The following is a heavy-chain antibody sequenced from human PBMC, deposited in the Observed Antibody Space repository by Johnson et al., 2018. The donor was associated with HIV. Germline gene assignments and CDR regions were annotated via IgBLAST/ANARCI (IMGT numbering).Heavy chain of an antibody. Sequence: VQLVESGGGLVQSGGSLSLSCGASGFSVSNNYMNWVRQAPGKGLEWVANIKQDGIKTYYVDSVKARFTISRDDARNTLYLQMNSLRVEDTALYYCARDGDDGDEADDTKGAFDIWGQGTMVIVSS. CDR1: GFSVSNNY. CDR3: ARDGDDGDEADDTKGAFDI. CDR2: IKQDGIKT. D-gene: IGHD3-9*01. J-gene: IGHJ3*02. V-gene: IGHV3-7*01.